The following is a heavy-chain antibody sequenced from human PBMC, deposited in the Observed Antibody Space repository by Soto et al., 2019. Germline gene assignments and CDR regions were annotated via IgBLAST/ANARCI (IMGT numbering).Heavy chain of an antibody. CDR2: IYYSGST. CDR3: ARTRFIAAAVPNWFDP. D-gene: IGHD6-13*01. V-gene: IGHV4-59*01. Sequence: TSETLSLTCTVSGGSISSYYWSWIRQPPGKGLEWIGYIYYSGSTNYNPSLKSRVTISVDTSKNQFSLKLSSVTAADTAVYYCARTRFIAAAVPNWFDPWGQGTLVTVSS. J-gene: IGHJ5*02. CDR1: GGSISSYY.